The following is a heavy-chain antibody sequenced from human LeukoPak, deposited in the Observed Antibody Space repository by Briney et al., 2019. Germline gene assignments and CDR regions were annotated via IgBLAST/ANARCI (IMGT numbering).Heavy chain of an antibody. J-gene: IGHJ6*02. D-gene: IGHD5-12*01. V-gene: IGHV3-7*01. CDR3: GRDKKWLQYYYGVDV. CDR2: MNLDGSEK. CDR1: EFAFSSYW. Sequence: PGGSLRLSCAASEFAFSSYWMSWVRQAPGKGLEWVANMNLDGSEKYYVDSVKGRFTISRDNAKNSLYLQMHSLRAEDTAVYYCGRDKKWLQYYYGVDVWGQGTTVIVSS.